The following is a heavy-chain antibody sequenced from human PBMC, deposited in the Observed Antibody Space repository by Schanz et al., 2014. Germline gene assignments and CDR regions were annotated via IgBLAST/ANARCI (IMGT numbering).Heavy chain of an antibody. Sequence: QVQLVQSGAEVKKPGASVKVSCKASGYTFTSHGISWVRQAPGQGLEWMGWITAYNGDTNYALKLQDRVTMTTDTSTGTAYMELRSLRSDDTALYYCTRGYGDSPTDFWGQGTLVTVSS. J-gene: IGHJ4*02. CDR2: ITAYNGDT. CDR3: TRGYGDSPTDF. D-gene: IGHD4-17*01. V-gene: IGHV1-18*01. CDR1: GYTFTSHG.